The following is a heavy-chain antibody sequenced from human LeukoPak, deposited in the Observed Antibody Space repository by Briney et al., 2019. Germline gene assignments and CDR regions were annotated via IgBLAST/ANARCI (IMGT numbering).Heavy chain of an antibody. Sequence: GGSLRLSCAASGFTFSSYAMHWVRQAPGKGLEWVAFIRHDGNNKYYADSVKGRFALSKDNFKKTLYLQMNNLRSEDTAVYYCASDGYSYGFDPWGQGTLVTVSS. CDR2: IRHDGNNK. V-gene: IGHV3-30*02. D-gene: IGHD5-18*01. CDR3: ASDGYSYGFDP. J-gene: IGHJ5*02. CDR1: GFTFSSYA.